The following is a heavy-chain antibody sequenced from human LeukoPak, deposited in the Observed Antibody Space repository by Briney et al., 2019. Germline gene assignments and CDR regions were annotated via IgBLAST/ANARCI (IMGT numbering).Heavy chain of an antibody. J-gene: IGHJ6*02. CDR2: MNPNSGNT. Sequence: ASVKVSCKASGYTFTSYDINWVRQATGQGLEWMGWMNPNSGNTGYAQKFQGRVTMTRNTSISTAYMELSSLRSEDTAVYYCARGYGDAPYYYYGMDVWGQGTTVTVSS. CDR1: GYTFTSYD. CDR3: ARGYGDAPYYYYGMDV. D-gene: IGHD4-17*01. V-gene: IGHV1-8*01.